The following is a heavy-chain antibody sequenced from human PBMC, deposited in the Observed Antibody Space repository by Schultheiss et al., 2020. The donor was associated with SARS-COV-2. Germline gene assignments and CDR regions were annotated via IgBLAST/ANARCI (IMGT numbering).Heavy chain of an antibody. CDR3: ARRRYFDY. CDR1: GFTFNSYA. CDR2: ISGSGGTT. Sequence: GGSLRLSCAASGFTFNSYAMSWVRQAPGKGLEWVSVISGSGGTTYYADSVKGRFTISRDNSKNTLYLQMNSLRAEDTAVYYCARRRYFDYWGQGTLVTVSS. J-gene: IGHJ4*02. V-gene: IGHV3-23*01.